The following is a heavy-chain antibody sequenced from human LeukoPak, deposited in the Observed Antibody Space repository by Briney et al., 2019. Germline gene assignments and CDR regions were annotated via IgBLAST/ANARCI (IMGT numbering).Heavy chain of an antibody. D-gene: IGHD5-18*01. CDR1: GGSISSYY. Sequence: SETLSLTCSVSGGSISSYYWSWIRQPPGKGLEWIGYIYYSGSTNYNPSLKSRVTISVDTSKNQFSLTLSSVTAADTALYYCARGQKYRYGYRVTELGSGYFDYWGQGTLVTVSS. CDR2: IYYSGST. CDR3: ARGQKYRYGYRVTELGSGYFDY. V-gene: IGHV4-59*01. J-gene: IGHJ4*02.